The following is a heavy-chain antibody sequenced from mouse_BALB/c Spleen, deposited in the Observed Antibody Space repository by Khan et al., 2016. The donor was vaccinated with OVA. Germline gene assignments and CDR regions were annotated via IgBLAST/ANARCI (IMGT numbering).Heavy chain of an antibody. CDR1: GYTFSSYW. J-gene: IGHJ4*01. Sequence: QVQLQQSGAELMKPGASVKISCKATGYTFSSYWIEWVKQRPGHGLEWIGEILPGSGSTNYNEKFKAKATFTADTSSNTAYMQLSSLTSEDSAVYYCARPPLYYYGSNYGYAMDYWGQGTSVTVSS. D-gene: IGHD1-1*01. CDR2: ILPGSGST. V-gene: IGHV1-9*01. CDR3: ARPPLYYYGSNYGYAMDY.